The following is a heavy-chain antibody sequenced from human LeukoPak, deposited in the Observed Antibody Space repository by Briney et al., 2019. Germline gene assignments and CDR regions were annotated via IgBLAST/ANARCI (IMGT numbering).Heavy chain of an antibody. CDR2: VFYTGST. V-gene: IGHV4-59*01. J-gene: IGHJ4*02. D-gene: IGHD6-13*01. CDR3: ATYSTASVGFHY. CDR1: GVSITNYY. Sequence: SETLSLTCIVSGVSITNYYWTWIRQPPGEGLEWIGYVFYTGSTNYSPSLESRVTISVDTSKNQVSLKLTSMTAADTAVYYCATYSTASVGFHYWGRGTPVTVSS.